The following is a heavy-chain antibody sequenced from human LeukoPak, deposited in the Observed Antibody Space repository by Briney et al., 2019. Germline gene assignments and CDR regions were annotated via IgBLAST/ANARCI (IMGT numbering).Heavy chain of an antibody. J-gene: IGHJ2*01. CDR1: GYIFTNYW. D-gene: IGHD5-18*01. CDR2: IDPSDSYT. CDR3: ARLVRGYNSGWAERYFDL. Sequence: MHGESLRISCMGSGYIFTNYWISWVRQMPGKGLEWMGRIDPSDSYTNYSPSFQGHVTIAVDRSINTAYLQWSSLKASDSAMYYCARLVRGYNSGWAERYFDLWGPGTLVTVSS. V-gene: IGHV5-10-1*01.